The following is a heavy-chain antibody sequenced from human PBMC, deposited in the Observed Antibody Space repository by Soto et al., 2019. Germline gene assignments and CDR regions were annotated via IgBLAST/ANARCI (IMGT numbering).Heavy chain of an antibody. J-gene: IGHJ6*02. CDR1: GGSISSGDYY. CDR3: ARATYYDFWSGYDYGMDV. Sequence: TSETLSLTCTVSGGSISSGDYYWSWIRQPPGKGLEWIGYIYYSGSTYYNPSLKSRVTISVDTSKNQFSLKLSSVTAADTAVYYCARATYYDFWSGYDYGMDVWGQGTTVTVSS. CDR2: IYYSGST. D-gene: IGHD3-3*01. V-gene: IGHV4-30-4*01.